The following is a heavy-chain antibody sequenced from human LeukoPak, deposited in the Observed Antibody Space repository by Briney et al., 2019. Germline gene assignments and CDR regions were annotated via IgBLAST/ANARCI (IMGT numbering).Heavy chain of an antibody. CDR1: GGSISSYY. Sequence: PSETLSLTCTVSGGSISSYYWSWLRHPPGKGLEWMGYIYYSGSTNYNPSLKSRVTISVDTSKNQFSLKLSSVTAADTAVYYCARRDEYSSGWSGDWFDPWGQGTLVTVSS. V-gene: IGHV4-59*01. J-gene: IGHJ5*02. D-gene: IGHD6-19*01. CDR3: ARRDEYSSGWSGDWFDP. CDR2: IYYSGST.